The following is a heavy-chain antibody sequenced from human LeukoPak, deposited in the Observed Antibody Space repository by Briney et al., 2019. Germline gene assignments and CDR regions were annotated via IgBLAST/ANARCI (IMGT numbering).Heavy chain of an antibody. V-gene: IGHV3-23*01. CDR3: ARDSLQWLTGSYFDY. Sequence: GGSLRLSCAASGFTFSSYAMSWVRQAPGKGLEWVSAISGSGGSTYYADSVKGRFTISRDNAKNSLYLQMNSLRAEDTAVYYCARDSLQWLTGSYFDYWGQGTLVTVSS. CDR2: ISGSGGST. D-gene: IGHD6-19*01. CDR1: GFTFSSYA. J-gene: IGHJ4*02.